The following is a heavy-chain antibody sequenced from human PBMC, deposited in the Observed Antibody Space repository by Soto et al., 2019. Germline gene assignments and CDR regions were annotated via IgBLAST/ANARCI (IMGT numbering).Heavy chain of an antibody. CDR1: GGTFSSYT. D-gene: IGHD4-17*01. CDR2: IIPILGIA. Sequence: QVQLVQSGAEVKKPGSSVKVSCKASGGTFSSYTISWVRQAPGQGLEWMGRIIPILGIANYAQKFQGRVTITADKSTSPAYRELSSLRAEDPAVYYCARGNYGDYVWFDPWGQGTLVTVSS. V-gene: IGHV1-69*02. J-gene: IGHJ5*02. CDR3: ARGNYGDYVWFDP.